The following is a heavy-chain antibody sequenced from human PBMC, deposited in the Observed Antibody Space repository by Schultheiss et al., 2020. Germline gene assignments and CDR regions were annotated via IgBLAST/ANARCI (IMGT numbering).Heavy chain of an antibody. CDR3: ARDDSGSLLD. V-gene: IGHV3-74*01. J-gene: IGHJ4*02. D-gene: IGHD4-17*01. CDR2: INTDGTIR. Sequence: GGSLRLSCAASGFTFSSYWTSWVRQGPGKGLVWVSRINTDGTIRNYADSVKGRFTISRDNAKNTLYLQMNSLRAEDTAVYYCARDDSGSLLDWGQGTLVTVSS. CDR1: GFTFSSYW.